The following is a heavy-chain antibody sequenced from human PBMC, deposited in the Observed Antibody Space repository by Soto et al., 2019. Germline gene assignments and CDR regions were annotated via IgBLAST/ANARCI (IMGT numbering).Heavy chain of an antibody. D-gene: IGHD1-1*01. CDR1: GFSLTTFGVG. Sequence: QITLKESGPTLVKPTETLTLTCTFSGFSLTTFGVGVGWIRQPPGQALECLGMIYWDNDKRYNPSLRRRLTLTKDTTKNQVVLTMTNMDPLDTATYYCAYRLRYTANWDGGWFDPWGPGALVTVSS. CDR3: AYRLRYTANWDGGWFDP. J-gene: IGHJ5*02. CDR2: IYWDNDK. V-gene: IGHV2-5*02.